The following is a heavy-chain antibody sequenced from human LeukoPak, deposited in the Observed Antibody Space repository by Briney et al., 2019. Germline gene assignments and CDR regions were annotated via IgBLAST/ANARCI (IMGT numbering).Heavy chain of an antibody. CDR1: GGSSSGYY. CDR2: INHSGST. V-gene: IGHV4-34*01. Sequence: PSETLSLTCAVYGGSSSGYYWSWIRQPPGKGLEWIGEINHSGSTNYNPSLKSRVTISVDTSKNQFSLKLSSVTAADTAVYYCARDGYNRGLYWGQGTLVTVSS. J-gene: IGHJ4*02. CDR3: ARDGYNRGLY. D-gene: IGHD5-24*01.